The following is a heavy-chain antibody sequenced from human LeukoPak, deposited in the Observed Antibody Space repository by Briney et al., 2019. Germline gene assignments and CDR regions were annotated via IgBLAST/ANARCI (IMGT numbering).Heavy chain of an antibody. Sequence: SETLSLTCTVSGGSIGSYYWSWIRQPPGKGLECIGYIYYSGSTNYNPSLKSRVTISVDTSRNQFSLKLTSVTAADTAVYYCAKVSDRDSSGYYWGFEYWGQGTLVTVSS. V-gene: IGHV4-59*08. J-gene: IGHJ4*02. CDR3: AKVSDRDSSGYYWGFEY. CDR1: GGSIGSYY. CDR2: IYYSGST. D-gene: IGHD3-22*01.